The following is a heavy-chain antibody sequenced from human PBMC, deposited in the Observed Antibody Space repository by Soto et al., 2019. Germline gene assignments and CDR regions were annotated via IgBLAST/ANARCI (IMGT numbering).Heavy chain of an antibody. CDR2: ISGGGDYT. V-gene: IGHV3-23*01. Sequence: GGSLRLSCAASGFTFNIYAMTWVRQAPGKGLEWVSAISGGGDYTYYAKSVKGRFTISRDNPKNTLYLQMNSLTAEDTAVYYCAKDDDNRDGYSSWGQGTLVTVSS. D-gene: IGHD2-15*01. CDR1: GFTFNIYA. CDR3: AKDDDNRDGYSS. J-gene: IGHJ4*02.